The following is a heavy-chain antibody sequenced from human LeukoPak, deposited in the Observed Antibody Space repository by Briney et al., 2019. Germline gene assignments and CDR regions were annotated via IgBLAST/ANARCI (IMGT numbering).Heavy chain of an antibody. CDR3: ASASSHRIAAGGDY. D-gene: IGHD6-13*01. J-gene: IGHJ4*02. V-gene: IGHV3-74*01. Sequence: GGSLRLSCAASGFTFSNYWKHWVRHAPGKGLVWVSRINSDGSSRNYADSVKGRFTISRENAKNTLYLQMNSLRAEDTAVYYCASASSHRIAAGGDYWGQGTLVTVSS. CDR2: INSDGSSR. CDR1: GFTFSNYW.